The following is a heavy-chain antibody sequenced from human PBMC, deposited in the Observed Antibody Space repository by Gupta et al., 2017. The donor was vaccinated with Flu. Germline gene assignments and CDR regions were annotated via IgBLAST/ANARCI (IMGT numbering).Heavy chain of an antibody. J-gene: IGHJ4*02. D-gene: IGHD3-3*01. CDR3: AKGRSFLEWLLSLLDY. V-gene: IGHV3-30*18. Sequence: PGKGLEWVAVISYDGSNKYYADSVKGRFTISRDNSKNTLYLQMNSLRAEDTAVYYCAKGRSFLEWLLSLLDYWGQGTLVTVSS. CDR2: ISYDGSNK.